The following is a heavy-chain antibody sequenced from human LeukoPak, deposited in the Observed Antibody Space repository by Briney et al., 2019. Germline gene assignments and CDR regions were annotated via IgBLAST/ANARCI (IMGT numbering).Heavy chain of an antibody. CDR3: ARDWSYCSSTSCRNLNWFDP. V-gene: IGHV1-18*01. D-gene: IGHD2-2*01. J-gene: IGHJ5*02. CDR2: ISAYNGNT. CDR1: GYTFTIYG. Sequence: ASVKLSFKSSGYTFTIYGISWVRQAPGQGREWMGWISAYNGNTNYAQKLQGRVTMTTATSTRTAYMELRSLRSDDTAVYYCARDWSYCSSTSCRNLNWFDPWGQGTLVTVSS.